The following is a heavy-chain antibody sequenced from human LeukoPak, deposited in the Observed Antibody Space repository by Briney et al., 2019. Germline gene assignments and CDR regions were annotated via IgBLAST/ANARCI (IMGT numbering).Heavy chain of an antibody. CDR1: GFTFSSYA. D-gene: IGHD2-2*01. J-gene: IGHJ4*02. Sequence: PGGSLRLSCAASGFTFSSYAMSWVRQAPGKGLEWVSAISGSGGSTYYADSVKGRFTISRDNSKNTLYLQMNSLRAEDTAVYYCAKSDVPTPAAASFFYWGQGTLVTVSS. CDR2: ISGSGGST. CDR3: AKSDVPTPAAASFFY. V-gene: IGHV3-23*01.